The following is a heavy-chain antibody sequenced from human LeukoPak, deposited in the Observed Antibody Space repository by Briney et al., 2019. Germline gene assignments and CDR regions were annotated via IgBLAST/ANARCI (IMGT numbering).Heavy chain of an antibody. CDR3: ANAHCSGGSCYSGQYYYYYMDV. CDR1: GFTFSSYA. Sequence: GGSLRLSCAASGFTFSSYAMSWVRQAPGKGLEWVSAISGSGGSTYYADSVKGRFTISRDNSKNTLYLQMNSLRAEDTAVYYCANAHCSGGSCYSGQYYYYYMDVWGKGTTVTVSS. V-gene: IGHV3-23*01. J-gene: IGHJ6*03. D-gene: IGHD2-15*01. CDR2: ISGSGGST.